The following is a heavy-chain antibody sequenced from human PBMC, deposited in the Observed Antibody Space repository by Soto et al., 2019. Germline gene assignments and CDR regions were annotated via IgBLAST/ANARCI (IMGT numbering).Heavy chain of an antibody. D-gene: IGHD1-26*01. CDR1: GGSFSAYY. J-gene: IGHJ4*02. CDR2: INHSGST. CDR3: ARGGGGSYSSGDY. V-gene: IGHV4-34*01. Sequence: PSETLSLTCAVYGGSFSAYYWTWIRQPPGKGLEWIGAINHSGSTNYNPSLKSRVTISVDTSKNQFSLKLSSVTAADTAVYYCARGGGGSYSSGDYWGQGTLVTVSS.